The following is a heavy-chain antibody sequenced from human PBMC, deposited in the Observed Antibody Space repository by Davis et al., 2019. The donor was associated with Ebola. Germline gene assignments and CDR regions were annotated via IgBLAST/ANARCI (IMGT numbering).Heavy chain of an antibody. Sequence: AASVKVSCKASGGTSRTFLISWVRQAPGQGLEWMGGSIPVFGTSNYARKFQGRIMITADKATDTVYMELSSLRSEDTALYYCARRDCPGGVCPYYYYYYLDVWGQGTTVTVSS. CDR2: SIPVFGTS. J-gene: IGHJ6*02. CDR3: ARRDCPGGVCPYYYYYYLDV. V-gene: IGHV1-69*06. D-gene: IGHD2-8*02. CDR1: GGTSRTFL.